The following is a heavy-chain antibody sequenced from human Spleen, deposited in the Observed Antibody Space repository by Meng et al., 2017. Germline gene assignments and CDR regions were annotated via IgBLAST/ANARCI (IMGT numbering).Heavy chain of an antibody. D-gene: IGHD3-16*01. J-gene: IGHJ4*02. CDR3: ARGLRTRATSRAWGY. Sequence: GESLKISCAASGFTFTDYEFNWVRQAPGKGLEWLSYISSSGTTTRNADSVKGRFTISRDNANNSVDLHMNNLRVEDTAIYYCARGLRTRATSRAWGYWGQGTLVTVSS. V-gene: IGHV3-48*03. CDR2: ISSSGTTT. CDR1: GFTFTDYE.